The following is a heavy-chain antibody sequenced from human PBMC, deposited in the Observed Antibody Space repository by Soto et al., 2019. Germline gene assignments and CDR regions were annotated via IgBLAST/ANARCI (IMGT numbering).Heavy chain of an antibody. Sequence: SETLSLTCTVSGGSISSYYWSWIRQPPGEGLEWIGHIFDSGTTYTNPSLRSRVAIPLDTSKNHFSLTLSSVTAADTAVYYCARGPSGDKVHYWGQGALVTVSS. CDR1: GGSISSYY. D-gene: IGHD7-27*01. CDR2: IFDSGTT. CDR3: ARGPSGDKVHY. J-gene: IGHJ4*02. V-gene: IGHV4-4*09.